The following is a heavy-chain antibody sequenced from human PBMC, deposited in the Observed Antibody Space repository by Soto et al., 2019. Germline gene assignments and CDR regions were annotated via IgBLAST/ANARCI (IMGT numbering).Heavy chain of an antibody. V-gene: IGHV4-39*01. CDR1: GGSISSGVYY. J-gene: IGHJ4*02. CDR2: IYYSGRT. D-gene: IGHD2-21*02. CDR3: ARQRTSVVTQAYFDV. Sequence: SETLSLTCTVSGGSISSGVYYWGWIRQPPGQGLEWIGSIYYSGRTYNNPSLRSRVSMSFDTSKDQFSLKLMSVTAADTTLYFCARQRTSVVTQAYFDVWGPGSLVAVSS.